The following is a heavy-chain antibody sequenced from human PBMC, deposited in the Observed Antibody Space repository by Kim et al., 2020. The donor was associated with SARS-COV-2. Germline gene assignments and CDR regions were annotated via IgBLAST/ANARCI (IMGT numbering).Heavy chain of an antibody. CDR2: ISAYNGNT. J-gene: IGHJ6*02. V-gene: IGHV1-18*01. D-gene: IGHD3-10*01. CDR1: GYTFTSYG. CDR3: AREGPLQGITMVRVLNYYYYGMDV. Sequence: ASVKVSCKASGYTFTSYGISWVRQAPGQGLEWMGWISAYNGNTNYAQKLQGRVTMTTDTSTSTAYMELRSLRSDDTAVYYCAREGPLQGITMVRVLNYYYYGMDVWGQGTTVTGSS.